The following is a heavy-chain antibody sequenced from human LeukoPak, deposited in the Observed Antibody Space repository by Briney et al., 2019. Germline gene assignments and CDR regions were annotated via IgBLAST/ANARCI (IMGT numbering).Heavy chain of an antibody. Sequence: PSETLSLTCTVSGGSISGYLWSWIRQPAGKGLEWVGRTFDSGSTSYNPSLESRVTMSVDTPKNQFSLRLSSVTAADTAVYYCARDSGYNYGPLDYWGQGTLVTVSS. CDR1: GGSISGYL. V-gene: IGHV4-4*07. CDR2: TFDSGST. D-gene: IGHD5-18*01. J-gene: IGHJ4*02. CDR3: ARDSGYNYGPLDY.